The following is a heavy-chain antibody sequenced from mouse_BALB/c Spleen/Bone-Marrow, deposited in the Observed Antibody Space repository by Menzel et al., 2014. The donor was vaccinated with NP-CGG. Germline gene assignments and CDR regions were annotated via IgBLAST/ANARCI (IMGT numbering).Heavy chain of an antibody. J-gene: IGHJ4*01. Sequence: VQLQQSGAELARPGASVKMSCQASGYTFTRYTMHWEKKRPGQGLEWIGYIIPNSGYSNYNQKFKDKATLTADKSSSTAYMHLSSLTSEDSAVYYCTIRYYAMDYWGQGTSVTVSS. D-gene: IGHD1-1*01. CDR3: TIRYYAMDY. V-gene: IGHV1-4*01. CDR1: GYTFTRYT. CDR2: IIPNSGYS.